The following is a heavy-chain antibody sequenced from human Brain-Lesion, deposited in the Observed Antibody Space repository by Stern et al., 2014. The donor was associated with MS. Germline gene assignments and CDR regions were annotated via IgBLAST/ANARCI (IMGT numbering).Heavy chain of an antibody. CDR1: EYTFTYRY. D-gene: IGHD1-26*01. CDR2: NTPFNGNT. V-gene: IGHV1-45*02. J-gene: IGHJ2*01. Sequence: QMQLVQSGAEVRKPGSSVNVSCKASEYTFTYRYLHWVRQAPGQALEWMGWNTPFNGNTLYAQKFQDRVTITADRSLSTAYMELSSLRSEDTAMYFCAQSGNYDWYFDLWGHGTLVTVSS. CDR3: AQSGNYDWYFDL.